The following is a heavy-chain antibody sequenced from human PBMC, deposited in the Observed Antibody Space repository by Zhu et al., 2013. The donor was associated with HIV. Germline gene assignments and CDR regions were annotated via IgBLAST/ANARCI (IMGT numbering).Heavy chain of an antibody. Sequence: QVQLQESGPGLVKPSQTLSLACTVSGGSISSGGYYWSWIRQHPGKGLEWIGYIYYSGSTYYNPSLKSRVTISVDTSKNQFSLKLSSVTAADTAVYYCARFDYGGNSGLYGMDVWGQGTTVTVSS. CDR3: ARFDYGGNSGLYGMDV. CDR2: IYYSGST. D-gene: IGHD4-17*01. J-gene: IGHJ6*02. CDR1: GGSISSGGYY. V-gene: IGHV4-31*03.